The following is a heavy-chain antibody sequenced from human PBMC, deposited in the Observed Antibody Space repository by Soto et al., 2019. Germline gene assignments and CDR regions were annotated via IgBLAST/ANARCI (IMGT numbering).Heavy chain of an antibody. CDR2: IGSRSTTI. V-gene: IGHV3-48*02. J-gene: IGHJ4*02. D-gene: IGHD3-10*02. CDR3: ARAALFGYDY. CDR1: GFTFSNYG. Sequence: GGSLRLSCAASGFTFSNYGMNWVRQAPGKGLEWVSYIGSRSTTIHYADSVKGRFTISRDNAKDSLYLQMNSLRDEDTAVYYCARAALFGYDYWGQGTLVTVSS.